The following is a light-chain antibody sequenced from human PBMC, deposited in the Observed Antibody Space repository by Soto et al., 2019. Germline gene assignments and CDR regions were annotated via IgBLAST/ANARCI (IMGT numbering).Light chain of an antibody. CDR3: HQRSNWWT. V-gene: IGKV3D-20*02. CDR2: SGN. Sequence: EIVLTQSPGTLSLSPGERATLSCRASQSVSSDSLAWYQQRPGQAPRLLIYSGNRRATGIPARFSGSGSGTDFTLTISSLEPEDSAVYYCHQRSNWWTFGQGTKVDI. CDR1: QSVSSDS. J-gene: IGKJ1*01.